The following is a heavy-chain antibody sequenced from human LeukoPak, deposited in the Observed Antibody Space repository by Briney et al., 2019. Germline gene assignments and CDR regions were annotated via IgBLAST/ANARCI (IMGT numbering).Heavy chain of an antibody. D-gene: IGHD2-2*02. CDR3: ARELGYCSSTSCYSSRWFDP. CDR2: IIPILGIA. V-gene: IGHV1-69*04. Sequence: GASVKVSCKASGGTFSSYTISWVRQAPGQGLEWMGRIIPILGIANYAQKFQGRVTITADKSTSTAYMELSSLRSEDTAAYYCARELGYCSSTSCYSSRWFDPWGQGTLVTVSS. J-gene: IGHJ5*02. CDR1: GGTFSSYT.